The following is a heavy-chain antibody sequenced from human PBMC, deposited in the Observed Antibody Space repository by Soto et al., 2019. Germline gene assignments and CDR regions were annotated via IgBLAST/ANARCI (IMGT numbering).Heavy chain of an antibody. CDR3: ARDFGSYDSSAFDY. J-gene: IGHJ4*02. CDR1: GYTFTSYG. CDR2: ISAYNGNT. D-gene: IGHD3-22*01. V-gene: IGHV1-18*04. Sequence: ASVKVSCKASGYTFTSYGFCWVRPAPGQGLEWMGWISAYNGNTNYAQKLQGRVTMTRDTSTSTDYLELRSLRSDDRAVYYCARDFGSYDSSAFDYWGQGTLVTVSS.